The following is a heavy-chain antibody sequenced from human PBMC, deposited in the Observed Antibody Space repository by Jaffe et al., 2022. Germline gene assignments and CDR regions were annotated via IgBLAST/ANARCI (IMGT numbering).Heavy chain of an antibody. V-gene: IGHV4-38-2*01. CDR2: IYHSGST. CDR1: GYSISSGYY. D-gene: IGHD6-13*01. CDR3: ARLKTKPGIAAAGPDY. J-gene: IGHJ4*02. Sequence: QVQLQESGPGLVKPSETLSLTCAVSGYSISSGYYWGWIRQPPGKGLEWIGSIYHSGSTYYNPSLKSRVTISVDTSKNQFSLKLSSVTAADTAVYYCARLKTKPGIAAAGPDYWGQGTLVTVSS.